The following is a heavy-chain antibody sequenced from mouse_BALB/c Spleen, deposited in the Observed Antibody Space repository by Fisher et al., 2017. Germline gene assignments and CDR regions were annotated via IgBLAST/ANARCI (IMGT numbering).Heavy chain of an antibody. CDR3: ARGRYDGMDY. Sequence: KFKGKATLTVDKSSSTAYMELRSLTSEDTAVYYCARGRYDGMDYWGQGTSVTVSS. D-gene: IGHD2-14*01. V-gene: IGHV1-18*01. J-gene: IGHJ4*01.